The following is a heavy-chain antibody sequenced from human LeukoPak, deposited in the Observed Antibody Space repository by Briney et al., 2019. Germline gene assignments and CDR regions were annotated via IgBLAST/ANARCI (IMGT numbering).Heavy chain of an antibody. CDR2: IKEDRSEK. D-gene: IGHD3-16*01. CDR3: ARDDEITFGTVN. V-gene: IGHV3-7*01. CDR1: GFTFSNYW. J-gene: IGHJ4*02. Sequence: GGSLRLSCAASGFTFSNYWMTWVRQAPGKGLEWVANIKEDRSEKYYVDSVKGRFTISRDNAKKSLYLEMNSLRAEDTAVYYCARDDEITFGTVNWGQGTLVTVSS.